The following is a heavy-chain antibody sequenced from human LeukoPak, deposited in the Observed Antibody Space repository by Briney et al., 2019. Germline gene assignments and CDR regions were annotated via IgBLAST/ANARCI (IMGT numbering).Heavy chain of an antibody. D-gene: IGHD6-13*01. Sequence: SETLSLTCTVSGGSISNYYWSWIRQPPGKELQWIGYLYNSGGTDYNPSLKSRVTISVDTSKNQFSLKLSSVTAADTAVYYCARGRGSSWHPDYFDYWGQGTLVTVSS. J-gene: IGHJ4*02. CDR2: LYNSGGT. V-gene: IGHV4-59*01. CDR1: GGSISNYY. CDR3: ARGRGSSWHPDYFDY.